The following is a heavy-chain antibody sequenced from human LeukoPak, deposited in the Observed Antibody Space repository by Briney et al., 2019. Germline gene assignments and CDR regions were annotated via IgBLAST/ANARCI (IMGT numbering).Heavy chain of an antibody. CDR2: IYSDDST. CDR1: GFTVSSNY. D-gene: IGHD6-13*01. CDR3: ARLIAASPYYYMDV. V-gene: IGHV3-53*01. J-gene: IGHJ6*03. Sequence: GGSLRLSCAASGFTVSSNYMSWVRQAPGQGLECVSVIYSDDSTYYADSVKGRFTISRDNSKNTVYVQMHTLRAEDTAVYYCARLIAASPYYYMDVWGKGTTVTVSS.